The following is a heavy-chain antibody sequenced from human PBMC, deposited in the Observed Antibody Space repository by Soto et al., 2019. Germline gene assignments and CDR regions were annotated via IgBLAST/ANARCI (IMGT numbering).Heavy chain of an antibody. D-gene: IGHD1-26*01. CDR3: ARHPVSGSYAYYYGMDV. CDR2: IIPIFGTA. Sequence: QVQLVQSGAEVKKPGSSVKFSCKASGGTFSSYAISWVRQAPGQGLEWMGGIIPIFGTADYAQKFQGRVTITADESTSTAYMELSSLRSEDTAVYYCARHPVSGSYAYYYGMDVWGQGTTVTVSS. CDR1: GGTFSSYA. V-gene: IGHV1-69*12. J-gene: IGHJ6*02.